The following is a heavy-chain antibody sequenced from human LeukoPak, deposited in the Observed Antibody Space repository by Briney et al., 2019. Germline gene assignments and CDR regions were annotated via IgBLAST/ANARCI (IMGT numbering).Heavy chain of an antibody. V-gene: IGHV4-59*08. CDR1: GGSISSYY. J-gene: IGHJ4*02. CDR3: ARRRRGYSNPFDY. D-gene: IGHD2-15*01. Sequence: SETLSLTCTVSGGSISSYYWSWIRQPPGKGLEWIGYISYSGSTNYNPSLKSRVTISVDTSKNQFSLKLSSVTAADTAVYYCARRRRGYSNPFDYWGQGTLVTVSS. CDR2: ISYSGST.